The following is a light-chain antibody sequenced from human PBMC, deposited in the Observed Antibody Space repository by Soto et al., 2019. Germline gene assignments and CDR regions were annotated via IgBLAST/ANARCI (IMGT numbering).Light chain of an antibody. Sequence: EIVLTQSPGTLSLSPGERATLSCRASHTISSSYLAWYQQKPGQAPRLLMYDASTRATGIPDRFSGSGSGTDFTLSISRLEPEDFAVYYCQQYAYSPRTFGRGTKLEIK. CDR2: DAS. CDR1: HTISSSY. V-gene: IGKV3-20*01. CDR3: QQYAYSPRT. J-gene: IGKJ2*01.